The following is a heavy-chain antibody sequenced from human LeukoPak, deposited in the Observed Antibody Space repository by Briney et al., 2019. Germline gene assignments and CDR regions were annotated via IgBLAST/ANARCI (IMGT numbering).Heavy chain of an antibody. CDR2: TSYDGSNK. J-gene: IGHJ3*02. V-gene: IGHV3-30*18. CDR1: GFTFSIYG. Sequence: PGGSLRLSCAASGFTFSIYGMHWVRQAPGKGLEWVAVTSYDGSNKYYADSVKGRFTISRDNSKNTLYLQMNSLRAEDTAVYYCAKEGDYVHAFDIWGQGTMVTVSS. D-gene: IGHD4-17*01. CDR3: AKEGDYVHAFDI.